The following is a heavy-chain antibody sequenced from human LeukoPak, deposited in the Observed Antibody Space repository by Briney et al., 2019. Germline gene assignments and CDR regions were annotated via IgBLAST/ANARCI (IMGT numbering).Heavy chain of an antibody. CDR2: INPSSGST. CDR1: GYTFTNYY. Sequence: ASVRVSCEASGYTFTNYYMHWVRQAPGQGLEWMGIINPSSGSTTYAQQFQGRVTMTRDTSTSTVVMELSSLRSEDTAVFFCARENSGGWYYFDYWGQGTLVTV. CDR3: ARENSGGWYYFDY. V-gene: IGHV1-46*01. D-gene: IGHD2-15*01. J-gene: IGHJ4*02.